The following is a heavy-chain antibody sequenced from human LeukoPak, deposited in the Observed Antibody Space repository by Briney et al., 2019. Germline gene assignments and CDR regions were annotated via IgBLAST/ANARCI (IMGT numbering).Heavy chain of an antibody. J-gene: IGHJ4*02. CDR1: GGSISSSSYY. CDR3: ARDWDDYGDYSEVY. Sequence: SETLSLTCTVSGGSISSSSYYWGWIRQPPGKGLEWIGSIYYSGSTYYNPSLKSRVTISVDTSKNQFSLKLSSVTAADTAVYYCARDWDDYGDYSEVYWGQGTLVTVSS. V-gene: IGHV4-39*07. D-gene: IGHD4-17*01. CDR2: IYYSGST.